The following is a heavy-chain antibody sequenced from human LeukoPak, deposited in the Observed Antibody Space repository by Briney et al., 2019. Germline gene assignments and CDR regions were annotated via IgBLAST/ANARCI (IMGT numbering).Heavy chain of an antibody. CDR2: IIPILGIA. D-gene: IGHD2-2*01. J-gene: IGHJ6*03. V-gene: IGHV1-69*02. CDR3: ASNVPAAIRYYYYYYMDV. CDR1: GGTLSSYT. Sequence: SVKVSCKASGGTLSSYTISWVRQAPGQGLEWMGRIIPILGIANYAQKFQGRVTITADKSTSTAYMELSSLRSEDTAVYYCASNVPAAIRYYYYYYMDVWGKGTTVTVSS.